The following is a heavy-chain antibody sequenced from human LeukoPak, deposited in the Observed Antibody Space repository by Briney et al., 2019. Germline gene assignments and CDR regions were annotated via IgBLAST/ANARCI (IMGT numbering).Heavy chain of an antibody. V-gene: IGHV3-23*01. CDR2: IGGSGDYT. CDR3: AKGRKIRPAEYFQY. Sequence: GSLRLSCAASGFTFSAYVMSWVRQAPGKGLEWVSAIGGSGDYTDYASSVKGRFTISRDNSKNTLYLQIKNLRAEDTAVYYCAKGRKIRPAEYFQYWGQGTVVTVSS. CDR1: GFTFSAYV. J-gene: IGHJ1*01.